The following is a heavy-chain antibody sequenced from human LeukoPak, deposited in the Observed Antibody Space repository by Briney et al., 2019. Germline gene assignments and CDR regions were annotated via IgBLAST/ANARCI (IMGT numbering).Heavy chain of an antibody. Sequence: SETLSLTCTVSGGSISSGGYYWSWIRQHAGKGLEWIGYIYYSGSTYYNPSLKSRVTISVDTSKNQFSLKLSSVTAADTAVYYCARGGYSSGWYYLDYWGQGTLVTVSS. J-gene: IGHJ4*02. D-gene: IGHD6-19*01. CDR2: IYYSGST. CDR3: ARGGYSSGWYYLDY. V-gene: IGHV4-31*03. CDR1: GGSISSGGYY.